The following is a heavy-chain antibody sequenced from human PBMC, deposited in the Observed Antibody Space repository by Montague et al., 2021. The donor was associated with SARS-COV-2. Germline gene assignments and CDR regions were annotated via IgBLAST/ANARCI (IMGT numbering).Heavy chain of an antibody. CDR1: GFTFSTNL. J-gene: IGHJ6*03. V-gene: IGHV3-7*01. Sequence: SLRLSCAASGFTFSTNLMSWVRQAPGKGLEWVANIKQDGSDKFYVDSVKGRFTLSTDNAKNSVCLQMDGLRPEDTAVYYCARDFYYYMDVWGKGTTVTVSS. CDR3: ARDFYYYMDV. CDR2: IKQDGSDK.